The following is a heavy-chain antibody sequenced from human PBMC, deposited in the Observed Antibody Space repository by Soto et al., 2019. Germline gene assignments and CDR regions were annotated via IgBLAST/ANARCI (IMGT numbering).Heavy chain of an antibody. CDR2: ISSSSSYI. V-gene: IGHV3-21*01. D-gene: IGHD4-4*01. CDR3: ARDAVTSVSGERYGMDV. J-gene: IGHJ6*02. Sequence: GGSLRLSXAASGFTFSSYSMNWVRQAPGKGLEWVSSISSSSSYIYYADSVKGRFTISRDNAKNSLYLQMNSLRAEDTAVYYCARDAVTSVSGERYGMDVWGQGTTVTVSS. CDR1: GFTFSSYS.